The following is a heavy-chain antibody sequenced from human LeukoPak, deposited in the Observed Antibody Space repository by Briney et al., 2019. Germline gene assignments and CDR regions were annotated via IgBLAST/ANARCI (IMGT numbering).Heavy chain of an antibody. D-gene: IGHD2-2*01. J-gene: IGHJ4*02. V-gene: IGHV1-3*01. CDR2: INAGNGNT. CDR1: GYTFTSYA. Sequence: ASVKVSCKASGYTFTSYAMHWVRQAPGQRLEWMGWINAGNGNTKYSQEFQGRVTIARDTSASTAYMELSSLRSDDTAVYYCARDRVVPAAYQPAFDYWGQGTLVTVSS. CDR3: ARDRVVPAAYQPAFDY.